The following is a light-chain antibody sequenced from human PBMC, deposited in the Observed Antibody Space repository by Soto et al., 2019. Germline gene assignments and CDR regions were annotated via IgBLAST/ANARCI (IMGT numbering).Light chain of an antibody. CDR1: QCVSRT. V-gene: IGKV3-15*01. J-gene: IGKJ1*01. CDR2: GAS. Sequence: IGVSPSPSTLSVSPGERATLSCRASQCVSRTLAWYQQKPGQAPRLLIYGASTRASGIPSRVSGSGSGTAFTTTISSLQSEDVAVFYCQQYNDWPRTFGQGTKVDIK. CDR3: QQYNDWPRT.